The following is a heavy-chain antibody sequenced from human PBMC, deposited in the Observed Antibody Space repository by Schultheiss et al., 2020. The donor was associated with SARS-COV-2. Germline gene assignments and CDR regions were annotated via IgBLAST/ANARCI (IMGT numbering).Heavy chain of an antibody. CDR3: ARDQDYGRVAFDI. J-gene: IGHJ3*02. CDR2: VSYTGSP. D-gene: IGHD4/OR15-4a*01. V-gene: IGHV4-59*01. Sequence: SQTLSLTCTVSGGSIIPYYWTWIRQPPGKGLEWIGYVSYTGSPSYNPSLKSRVTISVDTSKNQFSLKLSSVTAADTALYYCARDQDYGRVAFDIWCLGTMVTVSS. CDR1: GGSIIPYY.